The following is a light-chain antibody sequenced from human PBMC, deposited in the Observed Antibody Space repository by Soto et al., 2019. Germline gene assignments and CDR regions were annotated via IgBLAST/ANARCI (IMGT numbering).Light chain of an antibody. Sequence: EIVMTQSPAPLSVSPGXRATLSCRASQSVSSNLAWYQKKPGQAPRLLIYGASTRATGIPARFSGSGSATEFTLIISSLQSGDFAVYYCQQYNIWPPSTVGQGTKV. V-gene: IGKV3-15*01. CDR3: QQYNIWPPST. J-gene: IGKJ1*01. CDR2: GAS. CDR1: QSVSSN.